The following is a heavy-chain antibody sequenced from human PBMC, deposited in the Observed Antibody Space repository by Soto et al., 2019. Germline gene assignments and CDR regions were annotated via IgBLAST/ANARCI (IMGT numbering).Heavy chain of an antibody. Sequence: GSLRLSCAASGFTFSNAWMSWVRQAPGKGLEWVGRIKSKTDGGTTDYAAPVKGRFTISRDDSKNTLYLQMNSLKTEDTAVYYCTTEDDFWSGYDAFDIWGQGTMVTVSS. CDR3: TTEDDFWSGYDAFDI. V-gene: IGHV3-15*01. CDR1: GFTFSNAW. D-gene: IGHD3-3*01. J-gene: IGHJ3*02. CDR2: IKSKTDGGTT.